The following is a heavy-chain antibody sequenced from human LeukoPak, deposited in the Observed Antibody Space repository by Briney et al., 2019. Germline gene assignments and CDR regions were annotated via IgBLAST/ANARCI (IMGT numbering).Heavy chain of an antibody. V-gene: IGHV1-2*06. J-gene: IGHJ4*02. CDR2: INPNSGGT. CDR1: GYTFTSYG. CDR3: ARVSPLDARVTAIDY. Sequence: ASVKVSCKASGYTFTSYGISWVRQAPGQGLEWMGRINPNSGGTNYAQKFQGRVTMTRDTSTSTAYMELSRLRSDDTAVYYCARVSPLDARVTAIDYWGQGTLVTVSS. D-gene: IGHD1-14*01.